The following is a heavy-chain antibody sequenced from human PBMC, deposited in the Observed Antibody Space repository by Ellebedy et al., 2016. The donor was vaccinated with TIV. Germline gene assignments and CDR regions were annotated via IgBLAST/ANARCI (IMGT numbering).Heavy chain of an antibody. V-gene: IGHV1-8*01. CDR3: ASGGCGSNSTCFEDWFDP. Sequence: AASVKVSCKASGYTFTSYDINWVRQARGQGLQWMGWMNPNSGRTGYAQKFQGRVTMTRTTSISTAYMELSRLRSEDTAVYYCASGGCGSNSTCFEDWFDPWGQGTLVTVSS. CDR1: GYTFTSYD. D-gene: IGHD2-2*01. J-gene: IGHJ5*02. CDR2: MNPNSGRT.